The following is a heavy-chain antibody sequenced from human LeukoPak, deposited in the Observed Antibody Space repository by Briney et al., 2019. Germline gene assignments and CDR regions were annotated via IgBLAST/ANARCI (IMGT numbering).Heavy chain of an antibody. CDR3: ARPSGDILTGYYGL. D-gene: IGHD3-9*01. Sequence: PSETLSLTCAVYGGSFSGYYWSWIRQPPGKGLEWMGEINHSGSTNYNPSLTSRVTISVAPSKNQFSLKLRSVTAADTAVYYCARPSGDILTGYYGLWGEGNLVSVSS. V-gene: IGHV4-34*01. J-gene: IGHJ4*02. CDR2: INHSGST. CDR1: GGSFSGYY.